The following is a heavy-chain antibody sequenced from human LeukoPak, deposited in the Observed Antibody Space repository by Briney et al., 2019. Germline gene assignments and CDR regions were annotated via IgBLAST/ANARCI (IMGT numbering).Heavy chain of an antibody. V-gene: IGHV1-69*05. CDR3: ASDLGYYDSSGYYTDLDY. Sequence: SVKVSCKASGGTFSSYAISWVRQAPGQGLEWMGGIIPIFGTANYAQKFQGRVTITTDESTSTAYMELSSLRPEDTAVYYCASDLGYYDSSGYYTDLDYWGQGTLVTVSS. J-gene: IGHJ4*02. CDR1: GGTFSSYA. D-gene: IGHD3-22*01. CDR2: IIPIFGTA.